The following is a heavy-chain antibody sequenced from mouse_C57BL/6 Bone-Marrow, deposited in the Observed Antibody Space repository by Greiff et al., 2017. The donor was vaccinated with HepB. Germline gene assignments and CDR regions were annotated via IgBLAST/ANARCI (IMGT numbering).Heavy chain of an antibody. Sequence: DVQLVESGGGLVQPKGSLKLSCAASGFSFNTYAMNWVRQAPGKGLEWVARIRSKSNNYATYYADSVKDRFTISRDDSESMLYLQMNNLKTEDTAMYYCVRRLRGGSMDYWGQGTSVTVSS. CDR3: VRRLRGGSMDY. V-gene: IGHV10-1*01. CDR1: GFSFNTYA. J-gene: IGHJ4*01. CDR2: IRSKSNNYAT. D-gene: IGHD2-2*01.